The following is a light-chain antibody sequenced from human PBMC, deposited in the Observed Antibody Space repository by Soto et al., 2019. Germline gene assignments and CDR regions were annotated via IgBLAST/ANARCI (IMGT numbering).Light chain of an antibody. V-gene: IGKV3-11*01. CDR3: LQRSNWPLT. Sequence: EIVLTQSPAPLSLSPGERATISCSASQSVSSYLAWYQQKPGQAPRLLIYDASNRATGIPARFSGSGSGTDFTLTISSLEPEDFAVYACLQRSNWPLTFGGGTKVEIK. CDR2: DAS. CDR1: QSVSSY. J-gene: IGKJ4*01.